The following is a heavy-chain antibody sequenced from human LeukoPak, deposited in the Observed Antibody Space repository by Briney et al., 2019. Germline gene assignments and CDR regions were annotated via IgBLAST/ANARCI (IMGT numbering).Heavy chain of an antibody. Sequence: PSETLSLTCAVYGGSFSGYYWSWIRQPPGKGLEWIGEINHSGSTNYNPSLKRRVTISVDTSKNQFFLKLTSVTAADTALYYCASPSGSYMTDAFDIWGQGTMVTVSS. CDR1: GGSFSGYY. V-gene: IGHV4-34*01. CDR2: INHSGST. J-gene: IGHJ3*02. CDR3: ASPSGSYMTDAFDI. D-gene: IGHD1-26*01.